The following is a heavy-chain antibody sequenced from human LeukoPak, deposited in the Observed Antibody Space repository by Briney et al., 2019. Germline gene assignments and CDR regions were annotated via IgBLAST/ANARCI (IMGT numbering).Heavy chain of an antibody. D-gene: IGHD3-3*01. J-gene: IGHJ4*02. CDR2: FDPEDGET. CDR1: GYTLTELS. CDR3: ATSLRFLEWLPR. Sequence: GASVKVSCKVSGYTLTELSMHWVRQAPGKGLEWMGGFDPEDGETIYAQKFQGRVTMTEDTSTDTAYMELSSLRSEDTAVYYCATSLRFLEWLPRWGQGTLVTVSS. V-gene: IGHV1-24*01.